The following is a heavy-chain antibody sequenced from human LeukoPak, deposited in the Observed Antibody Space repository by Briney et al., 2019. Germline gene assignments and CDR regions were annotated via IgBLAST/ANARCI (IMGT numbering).Heavy chain of an antibody. D-gene: IGHD1-26*01. CDR3: ARSGSYAGFFDY. J-gene: IGHJ4*02. Sequence: SETLSLTCTVSGGSISSYYWSWIRQPPGKGLEWIGYIYYSGTTNNNPSLKSRVTISVDTSKNQFSPKLSSVTAADTAVYYCARSGSYAGFFDYWGQGTLVTVSS. V-gene: IGHV4-59*01. CDR2: IYYSGTT. CDR1: GGSISSYY.